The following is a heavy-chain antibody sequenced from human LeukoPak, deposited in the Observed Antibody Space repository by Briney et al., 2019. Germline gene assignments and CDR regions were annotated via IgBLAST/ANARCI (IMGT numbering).Heavy chain of an antibody. CDR3: ARDQRGYCSSTSCYIRFDY. V-gene: IGHV3-48*04. CDR1: GFTFSSYS. Sequence: GGSLRLSCAASGFTFSSYSMNWVRQAPGKGLEWVSYISSSSTIYYADSVKGRFTISRDNAKNSLYLQMNSLRAEDTAVYYCARDQRGYCSSTSCYIRFDYWGQGTLVTVSS. J-gene: IGHJ4*02. D-gene: IGHD2-2*02. CDR2: ISSSSTI.